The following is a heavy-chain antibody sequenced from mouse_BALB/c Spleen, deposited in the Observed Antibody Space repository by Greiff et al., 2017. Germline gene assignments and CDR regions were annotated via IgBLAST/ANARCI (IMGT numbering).Heavy chain of an antibody. D-gene: IGHD2-4*01. CDR1: GFTFSDYY. CDR3: ARGGSTMRAWFAY. Sequence: EVQLVESGGGLVKPGGSLKLSCAASGFTFSDYYMYWVRQTPEKRLEWVATISDGGSYTYYPDSVKGRFTISRDNAKNNLYLQMSSLKSEDTSMYYCARGGSTMRAWFAYWGQGTLVTVSA. V-gene: IGHV5-4*02. CDR2: ISDGGSYT. J-gene: IGHJ3*01.